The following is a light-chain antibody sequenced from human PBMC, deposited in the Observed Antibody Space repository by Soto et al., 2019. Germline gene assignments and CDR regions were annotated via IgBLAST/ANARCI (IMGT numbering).Light chain of an antibody. CDR2: RAS. J-gene: IGKJ1*01. CDR3: QQYNNWPRT. V-gene: IGKV3-15*01. Sequence: EIVMTQSPATLSVSPGERATLSCRASQSVSSNLAWYQQKPGQAPRLLIYRASTRATGIPARFSGSGSGTEFTLTINSLQSEDFAVYYCQQYNNWPRTFGQGTKVEIK. CDR1: QSVSSN.